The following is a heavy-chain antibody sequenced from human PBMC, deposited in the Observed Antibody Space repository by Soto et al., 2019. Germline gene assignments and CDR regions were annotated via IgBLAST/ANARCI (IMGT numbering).Heavy chain of an antibody. CDR3: AKASGRVTKRFDS. V-gene: IGHV3-11*06. CDR2: ISSSVSYT. Sequence: QVQVVESGGGLVKPGGSLRLSCAASGFTFSAYYMTWIRQAPGKGLEWVSYISSSVSYTNYADSVKGRFTISRDNAKNSVYLQMNSLGAEDTAVYYCAKASGRVTKRFDSWGQGTLVTVSS. J-gene: IGHJ4*02. D-gene: IGHD4-17*01. CDR1: GFTFSAYY.